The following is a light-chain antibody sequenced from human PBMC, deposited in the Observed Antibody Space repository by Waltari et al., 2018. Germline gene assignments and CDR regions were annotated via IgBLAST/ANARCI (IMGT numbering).Light chain of an antibody. V-gene: IGKV3-20*01. CDR1: QTVRTTH. Sequence: EIVLTPSPGTLSLSPGERATLSCSAGQTVRTTHLAWYQRKPGQAPTLLIDGASSRATGIPDSFRGSGSGSDFSRTISSLVPEDLAVYYCQQYDISPLTFGAGAKVESK. CDR2: GAS. CDR3: QQYDISPLT. J-gene: IGKJ4*01.